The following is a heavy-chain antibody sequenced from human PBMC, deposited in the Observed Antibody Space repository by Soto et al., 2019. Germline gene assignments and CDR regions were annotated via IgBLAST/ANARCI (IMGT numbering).Heavy chain of an antibody. CDR2: ISGGDGNT. V-gene: IGHV3-23*01. CDR1: GFTCSNFV. CDR3: AKGPRGPAV. Sequence: PGWSLRLSCAASGFTCSNFVMGWFRQAPGKGLEWVSGISGGDGNTYYADSVKGRFTISRDNSKSALYLQLNSLRAEDTAVYYCAKGPRGPAVWGQGTTVTVSS. J-gene: IGHJ6*02.